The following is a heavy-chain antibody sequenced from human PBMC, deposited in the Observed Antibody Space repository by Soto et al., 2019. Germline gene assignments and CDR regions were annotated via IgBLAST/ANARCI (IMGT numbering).Heavy chain of an antibody. CDR1: GGSISSGGYY. Sequence: SETLSLTCTVSGGSISSGGYYWSWIRQHPGKGLEWIGYIYYSGSTYYNPSLKSRVTISVDTSKNQFSLKLSSVTAADTAVYYCARGILGVGIYYYYGMDVWGQGTTVTVS. V-gene: IGHV4-31*03. CDR3: ARGILGVGIYYYYGMDV. D-gene: IGHD3-3*01. CDR2: IYYSGST. J-gene: IGHJ6*02.